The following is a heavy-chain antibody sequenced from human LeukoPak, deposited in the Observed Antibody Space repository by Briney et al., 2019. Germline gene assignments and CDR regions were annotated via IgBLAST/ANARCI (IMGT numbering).Heavy chain of an antibody. CDR2: INPNSGAT. Sequence: ASVKVSCKTSGYTFTDYFIHWVRQAPGQGLEWMGWINPNSGATNYERKFQDRVTMNTDTSITTGYMELTRLASDDTAVYYCAREGWAPHFDSWGQGSLVIVTS. V-gene: IGHV1-2*02. J-gene: IGHJ4*02. CDR3: AREGWAPHFDS. D-gene: IGHD1-26*01. CDR1: GYTFTDYF.